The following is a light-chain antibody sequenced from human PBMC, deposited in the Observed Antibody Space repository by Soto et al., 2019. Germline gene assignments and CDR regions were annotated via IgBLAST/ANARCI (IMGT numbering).Light chain of an antibody. CDR3: QQSYSTPPGT. J-gene: IGKJ1*01. CDR2: ATS. V-gene: IGKV1-12*01. CDR1: EDISTW. Sequence: DIQMTQSPSSVSASVGDRVTITCRSSEDISTWLAWYQQKPGKAPKLLIYATSSLQSGVPSRFSGSGSGTDFTLTISSLQPEDFATYYCQQSYSTPPGTFGQGTKVDIK.